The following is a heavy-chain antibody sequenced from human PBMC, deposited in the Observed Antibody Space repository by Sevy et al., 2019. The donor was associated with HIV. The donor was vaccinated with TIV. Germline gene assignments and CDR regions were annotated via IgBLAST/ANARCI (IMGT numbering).Heavy chain of an antibody. D-gene: IGHD2-21*02. CDR1: GFIFSHYD. J-gene: IGHJ4*02. Sequence: GGSLRLSCAASGFIFSHYDMHWVRLAPGKGLEWVAVIASHGNYNSLAASVKGRFTISRDTARNTLDLQMNSLRVEDTAVYYCARLESCGGDCYYFDSWGQGALVTVSS. CDR2: IASHGNYN. V-gene: IGHV3-30-3*01. CDR3: ARLESCGGDCYYFDS.